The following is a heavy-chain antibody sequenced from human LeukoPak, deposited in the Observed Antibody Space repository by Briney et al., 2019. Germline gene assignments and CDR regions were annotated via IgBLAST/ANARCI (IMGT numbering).Heavy chain of an antibody. J-gene: IGHJ4*02. CDR2: IRSKANSYAT. CDR1: GFTFSGSA. V-gene: IGHV3-73*01. CDR3: TLYSSSGSPDY. Sequence: GGSLRLSCAASGFTFSGSAMHWVRQASGKGLEWVGRIRSKANSYATAYAASVKGRFTISRDDSKNTAYLQMNSLKTEDTAVYYCTLYSSSGSPDYWGQGTLVTVSS. D-gene: IGHD6-13*01.